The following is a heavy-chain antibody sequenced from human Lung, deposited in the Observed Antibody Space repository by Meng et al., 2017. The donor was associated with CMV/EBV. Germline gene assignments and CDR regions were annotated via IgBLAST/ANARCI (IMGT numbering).Heavy chain of an antibody. Sequence: ASVXVSXKASGYTFTTYDINWVRQATGQGLEWMGWMNPNSGNTGYAQKFQGRVTLTRVTSISTAYMELSSLTSDDTAVYYCARTRIEVEPDGRKIKYYNYGMDVWGQGXTVTVSS. CDR3: ARTRIEVEPDGRKIKYYNYGMDV. V-gene: IGHV1-8*01. CDR1: GYTFTTYD. D-gene: IGHD2-2*01. CDR2: MNPNSGNT. J-gene: IGHJ6*02.